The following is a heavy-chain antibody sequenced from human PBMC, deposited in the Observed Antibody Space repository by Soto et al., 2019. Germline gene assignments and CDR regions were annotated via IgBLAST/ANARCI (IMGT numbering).Heavy chain of an antibody. J-gene: IGHJ4*02. V-gene: IGHV1-69*13. D-gene: IGHD3-22*01. CDR3: ARDGTLYDSSGYFYVY. CDR2: IIPMFGKA. Sequence: ASVKVSCKASGGTFSRYAISWVRQAPGQGLEWMGGIIPMFGKANYAQKFQGRVTITADESTSTGYMELRSLISEDTAVYYCARDGTLYDSSGYFYVYWGQGTLVTVSS. CDR1: GGTFSRYA.